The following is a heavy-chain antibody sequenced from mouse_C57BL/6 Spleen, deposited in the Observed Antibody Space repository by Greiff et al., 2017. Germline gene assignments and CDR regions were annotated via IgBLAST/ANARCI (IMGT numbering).Heavy chain of an antibody. J-gene: IGHJ1*03. V-gene: IGHV1-54*01. D-gene: IGHD1-1*01. CDR2: INPGSGGT. Sequence: QVQLKQSGAELVRPGTSVKVSCKASGYAFTNYLIEWVKQRPGQGLEWIGVINPGSGGTNYNEKFKGKATLPADKSSSTAYMQLSSLTSEDSAVYFCARSYYYGSSPRYFDVWGTGTTVTVSS. CDR3: ARSYYYGSSPRYFDV. CDR1: GYAFTNYL.